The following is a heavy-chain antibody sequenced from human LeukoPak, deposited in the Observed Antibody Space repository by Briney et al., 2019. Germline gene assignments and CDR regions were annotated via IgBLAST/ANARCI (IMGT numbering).Heavy chain of an antibody. D-gene: IGHD3-22*01. CDR3: ARVNSVGYYDSSGYSNWFDP. V-gene: IGHV4-39*07. J-gene: IGHJ5*02. Sequence: SETLSLTCTVSGGSISNYYWGWIRQPPGKGLEWIGSIYYSGSTYYNPSLKSRVTISVDTSKNQFSLKLSSVTAADTAVYYCARVNSVGYYDSSGYSNWFDPWGQGTLVTVSS. CDR1: GGSISNYY. CDR2: IYYSGST.